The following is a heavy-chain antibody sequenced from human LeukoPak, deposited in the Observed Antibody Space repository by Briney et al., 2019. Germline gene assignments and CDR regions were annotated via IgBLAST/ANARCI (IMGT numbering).Heavy chain of an antibody. CDR1: GFPFSSYA. CDR2: ISGGGGST. D-gene: IGHD1-14*01. CDR3: AKVPTLEPFDY. Sequence: GGSLRLSCAASGFPFSSYAMSWVRQAPGKGLEWVSGISGGGGSTYYADSVRGRFTISRDNSKNTLYLQVNSLRAEDTAVYYCAKVPTLEPFDYWGQGTLVTVSS. V-gene: IGHV3-23*01. J-gene: IGHJ4*02.